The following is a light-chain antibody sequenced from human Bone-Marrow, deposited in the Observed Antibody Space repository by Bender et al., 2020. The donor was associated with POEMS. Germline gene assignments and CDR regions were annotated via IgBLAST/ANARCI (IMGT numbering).Light chain of an antibody. CDR2: QDD. V-gene: IGLV3-1*01. CDR1: KLEDRF. Sequence: SFGLTQPPSVSVSPGQTATISCSEDKLEDRFVCWYQQKPGQSPTLVIYQDDKRPSGIPERFSGSNSGNTATLTISGTQAMDEADYYCQAWDTSTASYVFGTGTKVTVL. J-gene: IGLJ1*01. CDR3: QAWDTSTASYV.